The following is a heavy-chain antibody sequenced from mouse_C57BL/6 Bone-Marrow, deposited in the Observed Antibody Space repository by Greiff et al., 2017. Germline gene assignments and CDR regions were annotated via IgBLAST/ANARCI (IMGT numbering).Heavy chain of an antibody. CDR1: GYTFTSYG. V-gene: IGHV1-81*01. Sequence: QVQLQQSGAELARPGASVKLSCKASGYTFTSYGISWVKQRPGQGLEWIGELYTRSGYTSYNEPFKGKATLTADKTSSTAYTELRSLKSEDSAFYFCARTTDWGQGTILKVSS. J-gene: IGHJ2*01. CDR2: LYTRSGYT. CDR3: ARTTD. D-gene: IGHD1-1*01.